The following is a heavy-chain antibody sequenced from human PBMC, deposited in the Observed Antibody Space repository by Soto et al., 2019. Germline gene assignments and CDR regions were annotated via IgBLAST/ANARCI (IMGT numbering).Heavy chain of an antibody. CDR3: AKELGTTGGNFFPP. Sequence: EVQLLESGGGLVQPGGSLRLSCAASGFTFSNYNMNWVRQAPGEGLEWVSTILSIGTTYYADSVKGRFTISRDNSKNTLYMQMDSLRAEDTAVYFCAKELGTTGGNFFPPWGQGALVTVSS. D-gene: IGHD1-1*01. V-gene: IGHV3-23*01. CDR2: ILSIGTT. J-gene: IGHJ5*02. CDR1: GFTFSNYN.